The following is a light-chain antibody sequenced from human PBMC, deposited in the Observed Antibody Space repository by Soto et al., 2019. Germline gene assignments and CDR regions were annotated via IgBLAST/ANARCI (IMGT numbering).Light chain of an antibody. Sequence: DIVLTQSPGTLSLSPGESAALSCRASQSVSSNYLAWYRQKPGQAPRLLIYAISTRAAGIPDRFSGSASGTDFTLTISRLEPEDSAGYYFQQYSNSPWPFGQGNRVEI. V-gene: IGKV3-20*01. CDR1: QSVSSNY. CDR3: QQYSNSPWP. J-gene: IGKJ1*01. CDR2: AIS.